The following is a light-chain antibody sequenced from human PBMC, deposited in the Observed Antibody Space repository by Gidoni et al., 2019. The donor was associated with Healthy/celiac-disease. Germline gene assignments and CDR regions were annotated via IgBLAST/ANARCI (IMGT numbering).Light chain of an antibody. V-gene: IGLV2-14*01. CDR3: SSYTSSSTVYV. Sequence: QSALTQPAAVAGSPGPSSTISCTGTSRDVGGYNYVSWYQQHPGKAPNLMIYDFSNRPSGVSNPFAGSKSGTTASPTISGLQAEDEADYYCSSYTSSSTVYVFGTGTKVTVL. CDR1: SRDVGGYNY. CDR2: DFS. J-gene: IGLJ1*01.